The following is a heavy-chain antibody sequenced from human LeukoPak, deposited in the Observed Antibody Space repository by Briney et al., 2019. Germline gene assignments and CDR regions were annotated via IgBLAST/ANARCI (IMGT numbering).Heavy chain of an antibody. J-gene: IGHJ4*02. Sequence: SETLSLTCTVSGGSISSGGYYWSWIRQPPGKGLEWIGYIYHSGSTYYNPSLKSRVTISVDRSKNQFSLKLSSVTAADTAVYYCARGGLVGASFDYWGQGTLVTVSS. D-gene: IGHD1-26*01. V-gene: IGHV4-30-2*01. CDR2: IYHSGST. CDR1: GGSISSGGYY. CDR3: ARGGLVGASFDY.